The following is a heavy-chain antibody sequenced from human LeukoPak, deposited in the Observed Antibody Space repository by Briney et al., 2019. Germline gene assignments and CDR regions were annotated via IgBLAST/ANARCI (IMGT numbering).Heavy chain of an antibody. Sequence: GPSVKVSCKASGYTFTNYGISWVRQAPGQGLEWMGWISAYNGNTNYAQKLQGRVTMTTDTSTSTAYMELRSLRSDDTAVYYCARDRYYFDSSGYYDLDYWGQGTLVTVSS. D-gene: IGHD3-22*01. V-gene: IGHV1-18*01. CDR3: ARDRYYFDSSGYYDLDY. CDR1: GYTFTNYG. CDR2: ISAYNGNT. J-gene: IGHJ4*02.